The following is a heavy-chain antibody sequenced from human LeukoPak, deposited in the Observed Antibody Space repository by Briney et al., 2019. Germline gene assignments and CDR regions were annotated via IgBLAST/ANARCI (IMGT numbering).Heavy chain of an antibody. CDR1: GGSFSVYY. D-gene: IGHD2-2*01. V-gene: IGHV4-34*01. J-gene: IGHJ5*02. CDR3: ERGEICSSTSCYDHWFDP. Sequence: SETLSLTCAVYGGSFSVYYWSWIRQPPGKGLEWIGEIDHSGSTNHNPSLKSRVTISVDTSKNQFSLKLSSVTAADTAVYYCERGEICSSTSCYDHWFDPWGQGTLVTVSS. CDR2: IDHSGST.